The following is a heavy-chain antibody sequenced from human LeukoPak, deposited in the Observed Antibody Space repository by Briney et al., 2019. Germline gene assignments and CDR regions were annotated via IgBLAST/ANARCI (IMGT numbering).Heavy chain of an antibody. V-gene: IGHV1-69*04. CDR2: IIPILGIA. Sequence: SVKVSCKASGGTFSSYAISWVRQAPGQGLEWMGRIIPILGIANYAQKFQGRVTITADKSTSTAYMELSSLRSEDTAVYYCARLLGLGSGGYSYGELDYWGQGTLVTVSS. CDR3: ARLLGLGSGGYSYGELDY. D-gene: IGHD5-18*01. CDR1: GGTFSSYA. J-gene: IGHJ4*02.